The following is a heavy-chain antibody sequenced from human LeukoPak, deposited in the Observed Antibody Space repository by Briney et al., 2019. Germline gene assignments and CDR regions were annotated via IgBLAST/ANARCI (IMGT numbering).Heavy chain of an antibody. Sequence: SETLSLTCTVSGGSISSYYWSWIRQPPGKGLEWIGYIYYSGSTNYNPSLKSRVTISVDTSKNQFSLKLSSVTAADTAVDYCARFIASSSWGFGFDPWGQGTLVTV. CDR2: IYYSGST. D-gene: IGHD6-6*01. CDR1: GGSISSYY. CDR3: ARFIASSSWGFGFDP. V-gene: IGHV4-59*01. J-gene: IGHJ5*02.